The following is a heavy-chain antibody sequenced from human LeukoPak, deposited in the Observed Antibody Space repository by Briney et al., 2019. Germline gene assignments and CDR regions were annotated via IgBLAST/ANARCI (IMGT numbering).Heavy chain of an antibody. CDR2: ISPSGGNT. Sequence: GGSLRLSCTASGFTFSTYAMSWVRQAPGKGLEWVSSISPSGGNTYYADSVKGRFTISRDNSENTVYLQMNSLTAEDTAVYYCAKGARNTAPDYWGQGTLVTVSS. V-gene: IGHV3-23*01. D-gene: IGHD5-18*01. CDR1: GFTFSTYA. CDR3: AKGARNTAPDY. J-gene: IGHJ4*02.